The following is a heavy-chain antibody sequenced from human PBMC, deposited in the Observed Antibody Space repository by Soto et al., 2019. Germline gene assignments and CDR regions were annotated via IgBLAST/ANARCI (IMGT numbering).Heavy chain of an antibody. V-gene: IGHV3-30-3*01. CDR2: ISYDGNNN. D-gene: IGHD5-12*01. Sequence: QVQLVESGGGVVQPGTSLRLSCAVSGFTFRSYATHWVRQAPGGGLEWVALISYDGNNNYYADSVKGRFTISRDTFKNTLFLQMNSLRREDTAMYYCARGIGDGYNLDYWGQGTRVTVSS. CDR1: GFTFRSYA. J-gene: IGHJ4*02. CDR3: ARGIGDGYNLDY.